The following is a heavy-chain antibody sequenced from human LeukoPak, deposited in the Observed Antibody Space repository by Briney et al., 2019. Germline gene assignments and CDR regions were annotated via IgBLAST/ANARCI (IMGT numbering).Heavy chain of an antibody. CDR3: ARSQIGYNDFWSGYYYYMDV. CDR2: ISSSSSYI. J-gene: IGHJ6*03. D-gene: IGHD3-3*01. CDR1: GFTFSSYS. V-gene: IGHV3-21*01. Sequence: GGSLRLSCAASGFTFSSYSMNWVRQAPGKGLEWVSSISSSSSYIYYADSAKGRFTISRDNAKNSLYLQMNSLRAEDTAVYYCARSQIGYNDFWSGYYYYMDVWGKGTTVTVSS.